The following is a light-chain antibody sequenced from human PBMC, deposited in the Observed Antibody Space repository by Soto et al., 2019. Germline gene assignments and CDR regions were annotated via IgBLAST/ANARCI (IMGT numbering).Light chain of an antibody. J-gene: IGKJ4*01. V-gene: IGKV3-20*01. Sequence: EIVLTQSPGTLSLSPGERATLSCRASQGVSSSYLAWYQQKPGQPPRLLIYGASSRATGIPDRFSGSGSRTDFTFTITRLEPEDVAVYYCQHYRTSFGGGTKVEIK. CDR1: QGVSSSY. CDR2: GAS. CDR3: QHYRTS.